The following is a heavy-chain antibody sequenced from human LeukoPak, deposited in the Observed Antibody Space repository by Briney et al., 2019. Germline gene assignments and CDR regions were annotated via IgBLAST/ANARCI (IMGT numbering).Heavy chain of an antibody. D-gene: IGHD4-23*01. J-gene: IGHJ4*02. CDR3: AKTGYGGNPFDS. V-gene: IGHV4-39*02. CDR1: GASISSSSYS. Sequence: PSETLSLTCTVSGASISSSSYSWGWIRQPPGKGLEGIGCVYYSGKTHYNPSLNSRVPISVDISTNHFSLNLRSVAAAGTAVYYCAKTGYGGNPFDSWGQGPQVTVSS. CDR2: VYYSGKT.